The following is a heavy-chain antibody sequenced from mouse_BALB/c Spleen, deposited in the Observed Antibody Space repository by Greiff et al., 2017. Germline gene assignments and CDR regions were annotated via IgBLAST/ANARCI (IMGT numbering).Heavy chain of an antibody. CDR2: INPSTGYT. J-gene: IGHJ2*01. CDR3: ARSSDYFDY. Sequence: QVQLQQSGAELAKPGASVKMSCKASGYTFTSYWMHWVKQRPGQGLEWIGYINPSTGYTEYNQKFKDKATLTADKSSSTAYMQLSSLTSEDSAVYYCARSSDYFDYWGQGTTLTVSS. CDR1: GYTFTSYW. D-gene: IGHD6-1*01. V-gene: IGHV1-7*01.